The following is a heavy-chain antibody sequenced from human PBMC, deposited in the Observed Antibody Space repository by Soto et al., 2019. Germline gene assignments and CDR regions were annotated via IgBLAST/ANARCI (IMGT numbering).Heavy chain of an antibody. D-gene: IGHD3-16*01. J-gene: IGHJ6*02. CDR3: AKDQGAHYYYGMDV. Sequence: QVQLVESGGGVVQPGRSLRLSCAASGFTFSSYGMHWVRQAPGKGLEWVAVISYDGSNKYYADSVKGRFTISRDNSKNTLYLQMNSLRAEDTPVYYCAKDQGAHYYYGMDVWGQGTTVTVSS. CDR1: GFTFSSYG. CDR2: ISYDGSNK. V-gene: IGHV3-30*18.